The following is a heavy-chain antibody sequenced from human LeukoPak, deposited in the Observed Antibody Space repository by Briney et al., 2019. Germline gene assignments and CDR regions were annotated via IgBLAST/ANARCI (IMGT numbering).Heavy chain of an antibody. CDR2: ISGSGGST. CDR3: AKGGVVTAQVYFDH. V-gene: IGHV3-23*01. D-gene: IGHD2-21*02. Sequence: GGSLRLSCAASGFTFSSYAMSWVRQAPGKGLEWVSAISGSGGSTYYADSVRGRFTISRDNSKNTLYLQMNSLRAEDTAIYYCAKGGVVTAQVYFDHWGQGTLVTVSS. J-gene: IGHJ4*02. CDR1: GFTFSSYA.